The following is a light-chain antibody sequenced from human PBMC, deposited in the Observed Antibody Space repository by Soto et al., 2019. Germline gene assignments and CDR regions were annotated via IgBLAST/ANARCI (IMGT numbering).Light chain of an antibody. CDR3: QQYYSTPLT. V-gene: IGKV4-1*01. J-gene: IGKJ4*01. CDR1: QSVLYSSNNKNY. Sequence: DIVMTQSPDSLAVSLGERATINCKSSQSVLYSSNNKNYLAWYQQKPGQPPKLLIYWSSTRESGVPDRFSGSASGTDFTLTISSLQAEDVAVYYCQQYYSTPLTFGXGTKXAIK. CDR2: WSS.